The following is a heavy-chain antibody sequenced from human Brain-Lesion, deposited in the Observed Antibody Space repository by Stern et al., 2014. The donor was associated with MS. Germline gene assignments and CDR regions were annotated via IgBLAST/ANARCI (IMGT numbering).Heavy chain of an antibody. CDR2: IFNSGST. CDR1: GGSISSGGYY. Sequence: VQLVESGPGLVKPSQTLSLSCTVSGGSISSGGYYWSWIRQPAGKGLEWIGRIFNSGSTSYNPSLKRRVTISRDTSKNQFSRRLNSRTAADTAVYYCARGRVVPGFQYYATDVWGQGTTVIVSS. J-gene: IGHJ6*02. D-gene: IGHD2-2*01. CDR3: ARGRVVPGFQYYATDV. V-gene: IGHV4-61*02.